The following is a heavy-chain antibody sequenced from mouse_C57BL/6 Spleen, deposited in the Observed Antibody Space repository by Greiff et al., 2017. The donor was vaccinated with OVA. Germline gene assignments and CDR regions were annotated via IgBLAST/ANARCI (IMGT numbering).Heavy chain of an antibody. J-gene: IGHJ3*01. V-gene: IGHV1-81*01. CDR1: GYTFTSYG. D-gene: IGHD1-1*01. CDR2: IYPRCGSP. CDR3: AMMTTVGGDAY. Sequence: QFQLQPSGAELARPGASVKLSCKASGYTFTSYGISWVKQRPGQGLEWIGEIYPRCGSPYYNEKFKGKATLTAAQSSSTAYMELRSLTAEDSAGYCCAMMTTVGGDAYWGQGTLVTVSA.